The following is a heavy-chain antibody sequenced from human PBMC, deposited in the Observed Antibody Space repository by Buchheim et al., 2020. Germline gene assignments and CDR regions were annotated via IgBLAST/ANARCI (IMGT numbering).Heavy chain of an antibody. J-gene: IGHJ4*02. CDR3: TTLMKSARLSSDY. CDR2: IRSSTDGGTT. CDR1: EFTFTNAW. D-gene: IGHD6-6*01. Sequence: EVQLVESGGDLVKPGESLGLSCAASEFTFTNAWMSWIRQAPGKGLEWVGRIRSSTDGGTTDYAVPVKGRFTISRDDSENTLYLQMNSLKTEDTAVYYCTTLMKSARLSSDYWGQGTL. V-gene: IGHV3-15*01.